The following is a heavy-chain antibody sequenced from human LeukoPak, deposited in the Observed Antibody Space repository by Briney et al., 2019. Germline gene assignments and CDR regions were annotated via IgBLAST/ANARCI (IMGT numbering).Heavy chain of an antibody. CDR1: GFTFSSYA. Sequence: GGSLRLSCGASGFTFSSYAQSWVRQAPGKGLEWVSTISGSGGNTYYADSVKGRFTISRDYSKTTLYLQMNSLRAEDTAVYYCAKHRMVRGLFTDYYFDYWGQGILVTVSS. J-gene: IGHJ4*02. CDR3: AKHRMVRGLFTDYYFDY. D-gene: IGHD3-10*01. V-gene: IGHV3-23*01. CDR2: ISGSGGNT.